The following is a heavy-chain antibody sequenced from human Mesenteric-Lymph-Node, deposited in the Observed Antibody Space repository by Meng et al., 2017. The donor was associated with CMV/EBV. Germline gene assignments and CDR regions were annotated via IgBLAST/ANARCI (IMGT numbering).Heavy chain of an antibody. J-gene: IGHJ6*02. CDR3: ARASRQLPPYYYYYYGMDV. Sequence: GESLKISCAASGFTFSTYWMSWVRQAPGKGLEWVANIKQDGSEKYYVDSVKGRFAISRDNARNSLYLQMNNLRAEDTAVYYCARASRQLPPYYYYYYGMDVWGQGTTVTVSS. CDR2: IKQDGSEK. CDR1: GFTFSTYW. V-gene: IGHV3-7*01. D-gene: IGHD2-2*01.